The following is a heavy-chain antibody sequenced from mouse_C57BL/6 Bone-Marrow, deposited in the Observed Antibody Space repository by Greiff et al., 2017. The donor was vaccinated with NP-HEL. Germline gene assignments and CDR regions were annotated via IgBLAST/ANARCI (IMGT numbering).Heavy chain of an antibody. CDR1: GYTFTSYW. CDR2: INPSSGYT. Sequence: QVQLQQSGAELAKPGASVKLSCKASGYTFTSYWMHWVKQRPGQGLEWIGYINPSSGYTKYNQKFKDKDTLTADKSSSTAYMQLSSLTYEDSAVYYCARHYSKDYWGQGTTLTVSS. CDR3: ARHYSKDY. V-gene: IGHV1-7*01. J-gene: IGHJ2*01. D-gene: IGHD2-5*01.